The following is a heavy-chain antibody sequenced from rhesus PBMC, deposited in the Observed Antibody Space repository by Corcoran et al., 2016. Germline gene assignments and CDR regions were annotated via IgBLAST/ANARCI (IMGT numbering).Heavy chain of an antibody. CDR2: IFWDDDK. CDR1: GFSLTTSGMG. D-gene: IGHD3-16*01. CDR3: ARYTYYYTAKGRFDV. J-gene: IGHJ5-1*01. Sequence: QVTLKESGPALVKPTQTLTLTCTFSGFSLTTSGMGVGWIRQPPGKALEWLALIFWDDDKRYSTSLKSRLTISKDTSKNPVVLTMTNMDPVVTATYYCARYTYYYTAKGRFDVWGPGVLVTVSS. V-gene: IGHV2-174*01.